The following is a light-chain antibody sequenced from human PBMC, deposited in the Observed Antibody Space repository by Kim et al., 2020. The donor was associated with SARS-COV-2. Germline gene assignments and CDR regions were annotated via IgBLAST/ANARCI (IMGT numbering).Light chain of an antibody. CDR2: AAS. CDR3: QQSSSSPRT. CDR1: QSISRY. Sequence: ASVGDRVTITCRASQSISRYLNWYQQKPWKAPKLLIYAASSLQTGVPSRFSGSGSGADFTLTISSLQPEDFATYYCQQSSSSPRTFGQGTKVDIK. J-gene: IGKJ1*01. V-gene: IGKV1-39*01.